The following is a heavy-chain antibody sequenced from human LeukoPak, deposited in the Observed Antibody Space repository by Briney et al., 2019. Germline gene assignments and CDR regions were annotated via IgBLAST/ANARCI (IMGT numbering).Heavy chain of an antibody. CDR2: IYYSGST. Sequence: SETLSLTCTVSGGSISSYYWSWIRQPPGKGLEWIGYIYYSGSTNYNPSLKSRVTISVDTSKNQFSLKLSSVTAADTAVYYCARGRYYYYGMDVWGQGTTVTVSS. CDR1: GGSISSYY. J-gene: IGHJ6*02. CDR3: ARGRYYYYGMDV. V-gene: IGHV4-59*01.